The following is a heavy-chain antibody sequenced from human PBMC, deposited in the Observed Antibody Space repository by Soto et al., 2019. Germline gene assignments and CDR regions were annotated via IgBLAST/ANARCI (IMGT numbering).Heavy chain of an antibody. CDR3: ARDRRSITIFGVVNWFDP. D-gene: IGHD3-3*01. CDR1: GFTVSSNY. CDR2: IYSGGST. Sequence: GGSLRLSCAASGFTVSSNYMSWVRQAPGKGLEWVSVIYSGGSTYYADSVKGRFTISRHNSKNTLYLQMNSLRAEDTAVYYCARDRRSITIFGVVNWFDPWGQGTLVTVSS. J-gene: IGHJ5*02. V-gene: IGHV3-53*04.